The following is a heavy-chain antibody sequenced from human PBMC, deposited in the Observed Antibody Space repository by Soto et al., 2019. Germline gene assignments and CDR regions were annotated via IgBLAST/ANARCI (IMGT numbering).Heavy chain of an antibody. CDR1: GFTLSGYA. CDR2: ISSSGGGT. V-gene: IGHV3-64*01. J-gene: IGHJ6*03. Sequence: EVQLAESGGGLAQPGGSLRLSCAASGFTLSGYAMDWVRQAPGQGLEYVSGISSSGGGTYYANSVQGRFTISRDNTKKTVYHQMGRLRPEDMAVYYCSRRASPDFYYFDVWGKGTPVTVSS. CDR3: SRRASPDFYYFDV.